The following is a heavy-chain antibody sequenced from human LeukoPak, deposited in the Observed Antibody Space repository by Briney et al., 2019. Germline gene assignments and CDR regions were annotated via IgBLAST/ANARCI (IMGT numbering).Heavy chain of an antibody. J-gene: IGHJ5*02. CDR1: GFTFSNAW. CDR2: ISSSSSYI. D-gene: IGHD3-3*01. Sequence: GGSLRLSCAASGFTFSNAWMSWVRQAPGKGLEWVSSISSSSSYIYYADSVKGRFTISRDNAKNSLYLQMNSLRAEDTAVYYCARELRFLEWLLFDPWGQGTLVTVSS. CDR3: ARELRFLEWLLFDP. V-gene: IGHV3-21*01.